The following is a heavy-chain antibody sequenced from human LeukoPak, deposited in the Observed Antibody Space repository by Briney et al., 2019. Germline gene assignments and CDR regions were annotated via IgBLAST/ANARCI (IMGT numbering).Heavy chain of an antibody. CDR3: ARAQAAAGTSYYGMDV. CDR1: GFTVSSNY. CDR2: ISSSGSTI. J-gene: IGHJ6*02. D-gene: IGHD6-13*01. V-gene: IGHV3-11*04. Sequence: PGGSLRLSCAASGFTVSSNYMSWVRQAPGKGLEWVSYISSSGSTIYYADSVKGRFTISRDNAKNSLYLQMNSLRAEDTAVYYCARAQAAAGTSYYGMDVWGQGTTVTVSS.